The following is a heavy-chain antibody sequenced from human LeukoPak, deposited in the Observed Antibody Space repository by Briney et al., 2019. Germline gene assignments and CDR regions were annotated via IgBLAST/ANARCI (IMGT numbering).Heavy chain of an antibody. CDR3: ARDLAPFYGSGSYYPYFDY. Sequence: GGSLRLSCAASGFPFNTYAMHWVRQAPGKGLEWVAVISFDGKEIYYGDSVKGRFTISRDNAKNSLYLQMNSLRDEDTAVYYCARDLAPFYGSGSYYPYFDYWGQGTLVTVSS. V-gene: IGHV3-30*04. CDR2: ISFDGKEI. CDR1: GFPFNTYA. D-gene: IGHD3-10*01. J-gene: IGHJ4*02.